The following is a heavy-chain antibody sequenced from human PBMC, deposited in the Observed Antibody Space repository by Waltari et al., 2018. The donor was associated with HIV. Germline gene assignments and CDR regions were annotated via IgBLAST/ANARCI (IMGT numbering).Heavy chain of an antibody. CDR3: ARAVQGYCSGGSCENYFDY. CDR2: IYYSGST. CDR1: GGSISSSSYS. D-gene: IGHD2-15*01. J-gene: IGHJ4*02. V-gene: IGHV4-39*01. Sequence: QLQLQESGPGLVKPSETLSLTCTVSGGSISSSSYSWGWIRHPPGKGLEWIGSIYYSGSTYYNPSLKSRVTISVDTSKNQFSLKLSSVTAADTAVYYCARAVQGYCSGGSCENYFDYWGQGTLVTVSS.